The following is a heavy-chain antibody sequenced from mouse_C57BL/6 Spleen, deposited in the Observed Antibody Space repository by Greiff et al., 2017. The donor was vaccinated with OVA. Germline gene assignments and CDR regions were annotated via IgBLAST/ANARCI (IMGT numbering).Heavy chain of an antibody. V-gene: IGHV5-4*01. CDR2: ISDGGSYT. CDR3: ARADYDGDYFDY. Sequence: EVHLVESGGGLVKPGGSLKLSCAASGFTFSSYAMSWVRQTPEKRLEWVATISDGGSYTYYPDNVKGRFTISRDNAKNNLYLQMSHLKSEDAAMYYCARADYDGDYFDYWGQGTTLTVSS. D-gene: IGHD2-4*01. J-gene: IGHJ2*01. CDR1: GFTFSSYA.